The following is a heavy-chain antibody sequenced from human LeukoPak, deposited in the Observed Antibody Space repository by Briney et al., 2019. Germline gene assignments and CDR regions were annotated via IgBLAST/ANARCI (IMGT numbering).Heavy chain of an antibody. Sequence: PGGSLRLSCAASGFTFSNAWMTWVRQAPGKGLEWVSVIYSGGSTYYADSVKGRFTISRDNSKNTLYLQMNSLRAEDTAVYYCAREVLGIAAAGLDYWGQGTLVTVSS. CDR1: GFTFSNAW. CDR2: IYSGGST. V-gene: IGHV3-53*01. J-gene: IGHJ4*02. D-gene: IGHD6-13*01. CDR3: AREVLGIAAAGLDY.